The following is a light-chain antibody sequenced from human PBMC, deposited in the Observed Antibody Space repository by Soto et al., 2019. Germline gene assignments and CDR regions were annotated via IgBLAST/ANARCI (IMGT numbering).Light chain of an antibody. Sequence: EVVMTQSPATRSVSPGERATLSCRASQSVSSNLAWYQQKPGQAPRLFIYGASTRATGIPARFSGSGSGTELTLTISSLQSEDFAVYDCQQYNNWPAITFGQGTRLEIK. J-gene: IGKJ5*01. V-gene: IGKV3D-15*01. CDR1: QSVSSN. CDR3: QQYNNWPAIT. CDR2: GAS.